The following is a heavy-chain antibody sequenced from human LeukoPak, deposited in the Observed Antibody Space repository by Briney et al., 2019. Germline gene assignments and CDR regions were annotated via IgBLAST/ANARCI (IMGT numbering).Heavy chain of an antibody. D-gene: IGHD3-10*01. CDR1: GFTFSNYA. V-gene: IGHV3-23*01. CDR2: ISGSGDNT. CDR3: AKDPRHGSGTYSYYYFFYYMDV. J-gene: IGHJ6*03. Sequence: PGGSLRLSCAASGFTFSNYAMSWVRQAPGKGLEWVSAISGSGDNTYYADSVKGRFTISRDISNNTVYLQMNSLRAEDTAVYYCAKDPRHGSGTYSYYYFFYYMDVWGKGTTVTISS.